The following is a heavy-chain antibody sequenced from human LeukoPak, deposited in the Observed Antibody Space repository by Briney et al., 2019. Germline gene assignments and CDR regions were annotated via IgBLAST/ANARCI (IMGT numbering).Heavy chain of an antibody. D-gene: IGHD3-9*01. Sequence: GASLRLYCAASGFTFSSYAMNWVRQAPGKGLEWVSAISGSGSSTYYADSVKGRFTISRDNSKSTLYLQMNSLRAEDTAVYYCAKDERYYDMLTDYSALGHWGQGTLVTVSS. J-gene: IGHJ4*02. CDR2: ISGSGSST. V-gene: IGHV3-23*01. CDR1: GFTFSSYA. CDR3: AKDERYYDMLTDYSALGH.